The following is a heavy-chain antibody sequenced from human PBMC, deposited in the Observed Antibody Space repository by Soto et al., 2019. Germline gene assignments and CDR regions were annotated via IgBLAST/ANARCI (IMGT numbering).Heavy chain of an antibody. V-gene: IGHV1-69*13. CDR2: IIPIFGTA. CDR3: ARDIGPDTYYYYGMDV. Sequence: GASVKVSCKASGGTFSSYAISWGRQAPGQGHEWMGGIIPIFGTANYAQKFQGRVTITADESTSTAYMELSSLRSEDTAVYYCARDIGPDTYYYYGMDVWGQGTTVTVSS. CDR1: GGTFSSYA. J-gene: IGHJ6*02. D-gene: IGHD1-26*01.